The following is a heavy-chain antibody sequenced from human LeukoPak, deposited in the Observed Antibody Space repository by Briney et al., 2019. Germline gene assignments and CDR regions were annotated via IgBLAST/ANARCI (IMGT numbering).Heavy chain of an antibody. CDR3: ARRSWNYENWLDP. CDR2: IYYSGRT. CDR1: GGSISTSSDY. D-gene: IGHD1-7*01. V-gene: IGHV4-39*01. Sequence: SETLFLTCTVSGGSISTSSDYWGWIRQPPGKGLEWIGSIYYSGRTSYNPSLQSRVTISVDTSKNQFSLRLSSVTAADTAVHYCARRSWNYENWLDPWGQGTLVTVSS. J-gene: IGHJ5*02.